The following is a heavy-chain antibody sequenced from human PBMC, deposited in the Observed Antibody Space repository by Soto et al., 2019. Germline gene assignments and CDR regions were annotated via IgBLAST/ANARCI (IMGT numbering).Heavy chain of an antibody. CDR3: ARGLGLYYFHY. Sequence: QVQLVQSGAEVKKPGASVKVSCKASGYTFTSYAMLWVRQAPRQRLEWMGWINAGNGNTKYSQKFQGRVTITRDTSASTAYMELSSLRSEDTAVYYCARGLGLYYFHYWGQGTLVTVSS. V-gene: IGHV1-3*01. CDR1: GYTFTSYA. CDR2: INAGNGNT. J-gene: IGHJ4*02. D-gene: IGHD1-26*01.